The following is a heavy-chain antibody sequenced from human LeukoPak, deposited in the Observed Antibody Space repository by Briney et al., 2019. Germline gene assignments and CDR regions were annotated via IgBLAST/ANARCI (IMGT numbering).Heavy chain of an antibody. D-gene: IGHD2-2*01. CDR2: ISGDGGST. J-gene: IGHJ4*02. CDR3: ARGGITSSTQFDY. V-gene: IGHV3-43*02. Sequence: GGSLRLSCAASGFTFDDYAMHWVRQAPGKGLEWVSLISGDGGSTYYADSVKGRFTISRDNSKNSLYLQVNSLRTEDTALYCCARGGITSSTQFDYWGQRTLVTVSS. CDR1: GFTFDDYA.